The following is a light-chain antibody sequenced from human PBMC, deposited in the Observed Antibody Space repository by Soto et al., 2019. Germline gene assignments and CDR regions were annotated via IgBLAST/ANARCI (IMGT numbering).Light chain of an antibody. CDR1: QRVRSTY. Sequence: EIVLTQSPATLSLSPGERATLSCRASQRVRSTYLAWYQQKPGQAPRLLIYGVSTRATGIPDRFSGSGSGTDFTLTISRLEPDDFAVYYCQQVKSYPRTFGGGTKVDIK. J-gene: IGKJ4*01. V-gene: IGKV3-20*01. CDR2: GVS. CDR3: QQVKSYPRT.